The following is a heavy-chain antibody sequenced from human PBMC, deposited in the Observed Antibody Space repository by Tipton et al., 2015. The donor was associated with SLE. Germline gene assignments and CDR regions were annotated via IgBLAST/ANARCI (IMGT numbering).Heavy chain of an antibody. V-gene: IGHV6-1*01. CDR3: ALTFPGDGRSYVGGLDI. CDR1: GDSVSSNNAA. J-gene: IGHJ3*02. D-gene: IGHD1-26*01. Sequence: GLVKPSQTLSLTRAISGDSVSSNNAAWNWIRQSPSRGLEWLGRTYYRSKWYNDYAVSVKGRITINPDTSKNHFSLQLNSVTPEDTAVYYCALTFPGDGRSYVGGLDIWGQGTMVTVSS. CDR2: TYYRSKWYN.